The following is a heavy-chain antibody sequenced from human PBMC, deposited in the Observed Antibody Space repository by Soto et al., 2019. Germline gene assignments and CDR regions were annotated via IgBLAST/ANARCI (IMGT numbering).Heavy chain of an antibody. CDR3: ARQIYDSDTGPNFQYYFDS. J-gene: IGHJ4*02. Sequence: XESLKISCKGSGYSFSCYWVTWVRQNPGKVLEWMGRIDPRDSQSYYSPSFRGHVTISVTKSITTVFLQWSSLRASDTAMYYCARQIYDSDTGPNFQYYFDSWGQGTPVTVSS. CDR1: GYSFSCYW. D-gene: IGHD3-22*01. V-gene: IGHV5-10-1*01. CDR2: IDPRDSQS.